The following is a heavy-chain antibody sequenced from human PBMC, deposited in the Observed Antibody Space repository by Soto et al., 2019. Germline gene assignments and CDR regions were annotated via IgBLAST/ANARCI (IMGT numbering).Heavy chain of an antibody. CDR2: INPKTGTT. D-gene: IGHD3-22*01. J-gene: IGHJ4*02. CDR3: ARVLEGRYYDESSGY. Sequence: QVQLVQSGAEVKKPGASVKVSCKASGYTFTNYYIHWVRQAPGQGLEWVGLINPKTGTTNDAPKFQGRVTMTSDTSTSTAYMGLSSLRSEDTAVFYCARVLEGRYYDESSGYWGQGTLVTVSS. V-gene: IGHV1-46*01. CDR1: GYTFTNYY.